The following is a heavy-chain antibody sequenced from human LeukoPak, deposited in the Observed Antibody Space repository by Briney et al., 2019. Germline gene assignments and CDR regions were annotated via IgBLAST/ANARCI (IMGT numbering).Heavy chain of an antibody. CDR1: GFTFSSYG. Sequence: GGSLRLSCAASGFTFSSYGMHRVRQAPGKGLEWVAVISYDGSNEYYADSVKGRFTISRDNSKNTLYVQMNSLRAEDTAVYYCAKDQNVPAAGTWGSIDYWGQGTLVTVSS. CDR3: AKDQNVPAAGTWGSIDY. J-gene: IGHJ4*02. V-gene: IGHV3-30*18. CDR2: ISYDGSNE. D-gene: IGHD6-13*01.